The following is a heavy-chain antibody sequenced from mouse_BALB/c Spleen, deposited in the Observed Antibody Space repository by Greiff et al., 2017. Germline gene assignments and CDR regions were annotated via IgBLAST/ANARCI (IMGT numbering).Heavy chain of an antibody. CDR3: ARGDGRDAMDY. V-gene: IGHV1-9*01. CDR1: GYTFSSYW. Sequence: LVESGAELMKPGASVKISCKATGYTFSSYWIEWVKQRPGHGLEWIGEILPGSGSTNYNEKFKGKATFTADTSSNTAYMQLSSLTSEDSAVYYCARGDGRDAMDYWGQGTSVTVSS. CDR2: ILPGSGST. J-gene: IGHJ4*01. D-gene: IGHD1-1*02.